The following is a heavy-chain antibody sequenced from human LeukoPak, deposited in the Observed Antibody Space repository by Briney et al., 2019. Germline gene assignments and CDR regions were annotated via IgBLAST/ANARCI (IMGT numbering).Heavy chain of an antibody. V-gene: IGHV3-7*01. CDR1: GFTFSRFW. D-gene: IGHD2-15*01. J-gene: IGHJ4*02. Sequence: GGSLRLSCAASGFTFSRFWMNWVRQPSGRGLEWVATIKDDGSETYYVDSVKGRFTISRDNAKNSLYLQMNSLRAEDTAVYYCARDYHSALHYWGQGILVTVSS. CDR2: IKDDGSET. CDR3: ARDYHSALHY.